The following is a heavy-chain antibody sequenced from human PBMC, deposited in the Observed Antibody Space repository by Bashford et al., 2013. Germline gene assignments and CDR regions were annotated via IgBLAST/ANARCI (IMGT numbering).Heavy chain of an antibody. CDR2: ISSRGDRI. D-gene: IGHD3-10*01. Sequence: VRQAPGKGLEWVASISSRGDRIYYADVVKGRFSISRDNADKSLYLQMNRLRDEDTAVYYCARDRIRSGTTDPRDIKSGFDCWGRAPWSPSPQ. CDR3: ARDRIRSGTTDPRDIKSGFDC. V-gene: IGHV3-21*01. J-gene: IGHJ4*02.